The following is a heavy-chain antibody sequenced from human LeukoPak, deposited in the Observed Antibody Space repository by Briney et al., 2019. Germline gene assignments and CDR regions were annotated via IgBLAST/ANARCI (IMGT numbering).Heavy chain of an antibody. CDR2: ISWNSGSI. V-gene: IGHV3-9*01. CDR3: AKSIAAAGTVNDAFDI. CDR1: GFTFDDYA. Sequence: GGSLRLSCAASGFTFDDYAMHWVRQAPGKGLEWVSGISWNSGSIGYADSVEGRFTISRDNAKNSLYLQMNSLRAEDTALYYCAKSIAAAGTVNDAFDIWGQGTMVTVSS. J-gene: IGHJ3*02. D-gene: IGHD6-13*01.